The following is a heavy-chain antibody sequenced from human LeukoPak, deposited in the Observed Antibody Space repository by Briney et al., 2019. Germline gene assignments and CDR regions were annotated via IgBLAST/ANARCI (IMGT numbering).Heavy chain of an antibody. Sequence: SETLSLTRTVSGGSISSYYWSWIRHPPGKGLEWIAYISDIGSINYNPSLKSRVTISLDTSKNQFSLKLSSVTAEDTAVYYCAGHHPRNTVDFWGQGTLVTVSS. J-gene: IGHJ4*02. D-gene: IGHD2-8*02. CDR1: GGSISSYY. CDR3: AGHHPRNTVDF. V-gene: IGHV4-59*08. CDR2: ISDIGSI.